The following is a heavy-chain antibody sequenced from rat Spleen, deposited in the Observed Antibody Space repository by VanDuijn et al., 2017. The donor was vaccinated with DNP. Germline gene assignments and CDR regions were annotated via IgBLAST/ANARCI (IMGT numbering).Heavy chain of an antibody. D-gene: IGHD1-11*01. V-gene: IGHV5-25*01. CDR1: GFTFSNYY. CDR3: TKPASYGGFWFAH. CDR2: ITTSGDST. Sequence: EVQLVESGGGLVQPGRSMKLSCAASGFTFSNYYMAWVRQAPTKGLEWVASITTSGDSTYSPDSVKGRFTISRDNEKSTLYLQMDSLRSEDTATYYCTKPASYGGFWFAHWGQGTLVTVSS. J-gene: IGHJ3*01.